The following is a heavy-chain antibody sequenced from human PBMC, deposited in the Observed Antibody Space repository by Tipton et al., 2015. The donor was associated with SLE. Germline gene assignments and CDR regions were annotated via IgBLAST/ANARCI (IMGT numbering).Heavy chain of an antibody. CDR1: GGSVNSNAYY. J-gene: IGHJ1*01. Sequence: GLVKPSETLSLICAVSGGSVNSNAYYWGWIRQPPGKGLEWVSAISGSGGSTYYADSVKGRFTISRDNSKNTLYLQMNSLRAEDTAVYYCSRDIQFVGSTEYFHHWGQGTLVTVSS. V-gene: IGHV3-23*01. CDR3: SRDIQFVGSTEYFHH. D-gene: IGHD1-26*01. CDR2: ISGSGGST.